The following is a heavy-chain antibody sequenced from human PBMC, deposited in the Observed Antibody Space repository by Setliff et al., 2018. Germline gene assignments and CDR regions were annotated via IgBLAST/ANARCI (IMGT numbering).Heavy chain of an antibody. CDR2: VTVYNGNT. V-gene: IGHV1-18*01. CDR3: ARVESMVRGKNILRHFDY. J-gene: IGHJ4*02. Sequence: GASVKVSCKASGYTFSNYGVTWARQAPGQGLEWVGWVTVYNGNTKYAQNLQGRLTLTTDISTSTAYMELGSLTTDDTAVYYCARVESMVRGKNILRHFDYWGQGIQVTVSS. CDR1: GYTFSNYG. D-gene: IGHD3-10*01.